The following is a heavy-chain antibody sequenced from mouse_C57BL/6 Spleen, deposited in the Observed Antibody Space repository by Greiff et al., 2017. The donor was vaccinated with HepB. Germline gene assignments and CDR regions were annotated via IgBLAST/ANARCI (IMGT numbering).Heavy chain of an antibody. V-gene: IGHV3-6*01. CDR1: GYSITSGYY. CDR3: ASPLYYGSSYGDY. Sequence: EVQLVESGPGLVKPSQSLSLTCSVTGYSITSGYYWNWIRQFPGNKLEWMGYISYDGSNNYNPSLKNRISITRDTSKNQFFLKLNSVTTEDTATYYCASPLYYGSSYGDYWGQGTTLTVSS. CDR2: ISYDGSN. D-gene: IGHD1-1*01. J-gene: IGHJ2*01.